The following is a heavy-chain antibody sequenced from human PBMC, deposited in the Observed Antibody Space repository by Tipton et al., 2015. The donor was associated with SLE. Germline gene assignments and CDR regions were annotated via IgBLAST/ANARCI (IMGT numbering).Heavy chain of an antibody. J-gene: IGHJ4*02. CDR1: GFTFSNYG. V-gene: IGHV3-30*02. CDR2: IRYDGSNK. D-gene: IGHD6-13*01. Sequence: SLRLSCAASGFTFSNYGMHWVRQAPGKGLEWVAFIRYDGSNKYYADSVKGRFTISRDNSKNTLYLQMNSLRAEDTAVYYCAPYNSSGSGYWGQGTLVTVSS. CDR3: APYNSSGSGY.